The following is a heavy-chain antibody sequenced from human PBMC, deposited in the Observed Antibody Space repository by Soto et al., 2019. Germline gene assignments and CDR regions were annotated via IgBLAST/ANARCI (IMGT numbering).Heavy chain of an antibody. J-gene: IGHJ4*02. Sequence: EVQLVESGEGLVQPGGSLRLSCAASGFTFSSYNIHWIRQAPGKGLEFVSAISRSGDRTYYADSVKGRFTITRDNSKNPVWLQMGSLRAEDMAVYYCARARCSSGQCYDFDYWGRGARVSVSS. D-gene: IGHD2-15*01. CDR1: GFTFSSYN. V-gene: IGHV3-64*02. CDR3: ARARCSSGQCYDFDY. CDR2: ISRSGDRT.